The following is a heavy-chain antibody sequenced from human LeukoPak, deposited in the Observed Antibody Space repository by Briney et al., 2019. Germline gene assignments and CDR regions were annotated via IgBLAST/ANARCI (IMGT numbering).Heavy chain of an antibody. Sequence: PSETLSLTCTVSGGSISSYYWSWIRQPPGKGLEWIRYINYSGSFNYYPSLKSRVTISGDTSKNQLSLKLNSVTAADTAVYYCGREGLLCGGDCYRDAFDIWGQGTMVTVSS. CDR2: INYSGSF. V-gene: IGHV4-59*01. J-gene: IGHJ3*02. CDR1: GGSISSYY. D-gene: IGHD2-21*02. CDR3: GREGLLCGGDCYRDAFDI.